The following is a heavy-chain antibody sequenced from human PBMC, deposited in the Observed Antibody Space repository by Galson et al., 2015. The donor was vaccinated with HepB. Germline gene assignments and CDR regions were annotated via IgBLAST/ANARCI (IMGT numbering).Heavy chain of an antibody. D-gene: IGHD3/OR15-3a*01. V-gene: IGHV3-15*01. CDR2: IKSKTDGGTT. J-gene: IGHJ4*02. CDR1: GFTFSNAW. CDR3: TTPGILIDDFAAFDY. Sequence: SLRLSCAASGFTFSNAWMSWVRQAPGKGLEWVGRIKSKTDGGTTDYAAPVKGRFTISRDDSKNTLYLQMNSLKTEDTAVYYCTTPGILIDDFAAFDYWGQGTLVTVSS.